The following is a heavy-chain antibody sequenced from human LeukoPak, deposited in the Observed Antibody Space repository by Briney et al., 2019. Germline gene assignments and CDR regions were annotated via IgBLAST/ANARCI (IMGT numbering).Heavy chain of an antibody. J-gene: IGHJ6*02. CDR2: IYPGDSDT. CDR1: GYSFTSYW. D-gene: IGHD2-2*01. CDR3: ARHGRGTSSVVGYYYYGMDV. V-gene: IGHV5-51*01. Sequence: GESLKISCKGSGYSFTSYWLGWVRQMPGKGLEWMGIIYPGDSDTRYSPSFQGQVTISADKSISTAYLQWSSLKASDTAMYYCARHGRGTSSVVGYYYYGMDVWGQGTTVTVSS.